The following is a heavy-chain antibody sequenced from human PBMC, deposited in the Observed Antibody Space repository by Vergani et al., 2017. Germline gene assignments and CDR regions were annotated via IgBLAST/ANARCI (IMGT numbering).Heavy chain of an antibody. CDR1: GFTVSSNY. D-gene: IGHD2-21*01. Sequence: EVQLVVSGGGLIQPGGSLRLSCAASGFTVSSNYMSWVRQAPGKGLEWVSVIYSGGSTYYADSVKGRFTISRDNSKNTLYLQMNSLRAEDTAVYYCARFLGAYCGGDCYSEYWGQGTLVTVSS. J-gene: IGHJ4*02. CDR3: ARFLGAYCGGDCYSEY. CDR2: IYSGGST. V-gene: IGHV3-53*01.